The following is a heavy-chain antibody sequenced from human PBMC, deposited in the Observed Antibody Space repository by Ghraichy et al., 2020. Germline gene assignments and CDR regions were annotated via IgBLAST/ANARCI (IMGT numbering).Heavy chain of an antibody. CDR3: ARATRGWFDP. Sequence: GVLNISCAASGFTVSSNYVTWVHQAPGKGLEWVSVVYVGDKTYYADSVRGRFTISRDTSKNTLYLQMDSLRAEDTAMYYCARATRGWFDPWGQGTLVTVSS. D-gene: IGHD2-2*01. CDR2: VYVGDKT. V-gene: IGHV3-53*01. CDR1: GFTVSSNY. J-gene: IGHJ5*02.